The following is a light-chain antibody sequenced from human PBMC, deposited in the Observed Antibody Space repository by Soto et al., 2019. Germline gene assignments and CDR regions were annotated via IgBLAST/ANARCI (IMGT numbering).Light chain of an antibody. J-gene: IGLJ1*01. Sequence: QSVLTQPPSASGTPGQRVTISCSGSSSNIGTNSVNWYQQLPGTAPRLIIFSNNQRPSGVPDRFSGSKSGTSASLAISGRQSEDEADYYCAAWEDSLNGAYFGTGTKVTVL. CDR3: AAWEDSLNGAY. CDR2: SNN. V-gene: IGLV1-44*01. CDR1: SSNIGTNS.